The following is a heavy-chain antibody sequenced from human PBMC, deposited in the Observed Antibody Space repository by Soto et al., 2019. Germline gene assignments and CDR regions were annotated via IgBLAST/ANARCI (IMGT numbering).Heavy chain of an antibody. D-gene: IGHD4-17*01. V-gene: IGHV4-59*01. CDR1: GGSISSYY. CDR2: SYYSGST. Sequence: QVQLQESGPGLVKPSETLSLTCTVSGGSISSYYWSWIRQPPGKGLEWIGYSYYSGSTNYNPSLKSRVTISVDTSKNQFSLKLSSVTAADTAVYYCASTTVTTLLFDYWGQGTLVTVSS. J-gene: IGHJ4*02. CDR3: ASTTVTTLLFDY.